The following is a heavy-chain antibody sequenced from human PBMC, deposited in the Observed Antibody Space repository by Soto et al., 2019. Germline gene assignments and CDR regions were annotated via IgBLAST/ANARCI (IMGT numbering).Heavy chain of an antibody. J-gene: IGHJ6*02. CDR1: GGSISSGGYY. Sequence: SETLSLTCTVSGGSISSGGYYWSWIRQHPGKGLEWIGYIYYSGSTYYNPSLKSRVTISIDTSKNQFSLKLSSVTAADTAVYYCAGQPTAGSYYDLGSYYYYYAMDVWGQGTTVTVSS. D-gene: IGHD3-10*01. CDR2: IYYSGST. V-gene: IGHV4-31*03. CDR3: AGQPTAGSYYDLGSYYYYYAMDV.